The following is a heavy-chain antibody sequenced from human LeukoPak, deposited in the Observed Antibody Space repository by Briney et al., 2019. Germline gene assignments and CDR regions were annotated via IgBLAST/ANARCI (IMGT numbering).Heavy chain of an antibody. CDR2: IRYDGSIK. D-gene: IGHD3-10*01. V-gene: IGHV3-30*02. CDR3: AKDGLGGFGDYMDV. J-gene: IGHJ6*03. Sequence: GGSLRLSCAVSEFTFSSYGMHWVRQAPGKGLFWVAFIRYDGSIKYYADSVKGRFTISRDNSKNTLYLQMNSLRAEDTAVYYCAKDGLGGFGDYMDVWGKGTTVTISS. CDR1: EFTFSSYG.